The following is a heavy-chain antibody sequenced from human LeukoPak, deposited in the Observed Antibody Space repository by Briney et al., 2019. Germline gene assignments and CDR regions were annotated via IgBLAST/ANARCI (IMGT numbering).Heavy chain of an antibody. CDR2: IYYSGST. J-gene: IGHJ4*02. Sequence: PSETLSLTCTVSGDSMSSHYWSWIRQPPGKGLEWIGSIYYSGSTYYNPSLKSRVTISVDTSKNQFSLKLSSVTAADTAVYYCATLRSGSYYGSFDYWGQGTLVTVSS. CDR1: GDSMSSHY. V-gene: IGHV4-38-2*02. CDR3: ATLRSGSYYGSFDY. D-gene: IGHD1-26*01.